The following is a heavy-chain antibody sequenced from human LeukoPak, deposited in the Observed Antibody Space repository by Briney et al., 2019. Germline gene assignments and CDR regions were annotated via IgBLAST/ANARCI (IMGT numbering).Heavy chain of an antibody. Sequence: GGSLRLSCAASGFTFSTYAMTWVRQAPGKGLVWLSGISGSSGSIYYADSVKGRFTISRDNSKNTVYLQMNSLRAEDTALYYCAKEVRMYYGDTLGLDYWGQGTLVTVSS. CDR1: GFTFSTYA. CDR2: ISGSSGSI. V-gene: IGHV3-23*01. J-gene: IGHJ4*02. D-gene: IGHD4-17*01. CDR3: AKEVRMYYGDTLGLDY.